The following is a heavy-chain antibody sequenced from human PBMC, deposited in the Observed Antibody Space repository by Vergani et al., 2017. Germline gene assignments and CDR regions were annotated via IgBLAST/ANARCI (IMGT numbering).Heavy chain of an antibody. CDR2: IYYSGST. CDR1: GGSISSYY. CDR3: ARVPLDYYYYYGMDV. V-gene: IGHV4-59*01. J-gene: IGHJ6*02. Sequence: QVQLQESGPGLVKPSETLSLTCTVSGGSISSYYWSWIRQPPGKGLEWIGYIYYSGSTNYNPSLKSRVTRSVDTSKNQFSLKLSSVTAADTAVYYCARVPLDYYYYYGMDVWGQGTTVTVSS. D-gene: IGHD3-10*01.